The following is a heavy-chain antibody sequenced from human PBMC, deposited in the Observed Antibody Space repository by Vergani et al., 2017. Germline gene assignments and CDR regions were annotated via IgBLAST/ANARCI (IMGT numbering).Heavy chain of an antibody. J-gene: IGHJ6*02. CDR2: IKQDGSEK. V-gene: IGHV3-7*01. CDR3: ARDYYDSSGYYYLYYYYYGMDV. CDR1: GFTFSSYW. D-gene: IGHD3-22*01. Sequence: EVQLVESGGGLVQPGGSLRLSCAASGFTFSSYWMSWVRQAPGKGLEWVANIKQDGSEKYYVDSVKGRFTISRDNAKNSRYLQMNSLRAEDTAVYYCARDYYDSSGYYYLYYYYYGMDVWGQGTTVTVSS.